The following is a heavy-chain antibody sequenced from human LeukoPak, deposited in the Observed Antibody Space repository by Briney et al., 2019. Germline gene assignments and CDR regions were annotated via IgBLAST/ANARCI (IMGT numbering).Heavy chain of an antibody. Sequence: SQTLSLACAISGDTVSSNSAAWNWIRQSPSRGLEWLGRTYYRSKWYNDYAVSVRSRITVNPDSSKNQFSLQLNSVTPEDTALYYCARGRSAAGTIDYWGQGTLVTVSS. CDR1: GDTVSSNSAA. V-gene: IGHV6-1*01. J-gene: IGHJ4*02. CDR3: ARGRSAAGTIDY. CDR2: TYYRSKWYN. D-gene: IGHD6-13*01.